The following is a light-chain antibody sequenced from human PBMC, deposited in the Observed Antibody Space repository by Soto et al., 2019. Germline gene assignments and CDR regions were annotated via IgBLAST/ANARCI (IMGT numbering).Light chain of an antibody. V-gene: IGLV4-69*01. CDR2: LNSDGSH. J-gene: IGLJ2*01. CDR1: SGHNNYA. CDR3: QTWGTAIHDVI. Sequence: QLVLTQSPSASASLGASVKLTCTLSSGHNNYAIAWHQQQPEKGPRYLMKLNSDGSHSKGDGIPDRFSGSSSGAERHLTISSLQSEDAADYSCQTWGTAIHDVIFGGGTKMTVL.